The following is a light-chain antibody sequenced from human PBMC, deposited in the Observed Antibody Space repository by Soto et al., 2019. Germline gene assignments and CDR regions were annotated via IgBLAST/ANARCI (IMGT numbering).Light chain of an antibody. CDR1: QSVSRSY. CDR2: GAS. CDR3: QQYGSSPPLT. Sequence: EILLTQSPGTQSFSPGQRVALSCRASQSVSRSYLAWYQQKASQPPRLLTYGASSRATGIPDRFSGGGSGTDSTLTISRLEPEDFAVYYCQQYGSSPPLTFGGGSKVDIK. V-gene: IGKV3-20*01. J-gene: IGKJ4*01.